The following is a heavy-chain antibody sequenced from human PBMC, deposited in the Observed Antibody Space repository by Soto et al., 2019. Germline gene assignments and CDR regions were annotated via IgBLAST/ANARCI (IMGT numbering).Heavy chain of an antibody. V-gene: IGHV4-61*01. CDR3: ARDWTDFWSGYYTVGFGRAPVSYGMDV. CDR2: IYYSGST. J-gene: IGHJ6*02. CDR1: GGSVSSGSYY. Sequence: SETLSLTCTVSGGSVSSGSYYWSWIRQPPGKGLEWIGYIYYSGSTNYNPSLKSRVTISVDTSKNQFSLKLSSVTAADTAVYYCARDWTDFWSGYYTVGFGRAPVSYGMDVWGQGTTVTVSS. D-gene: IGHD3-3*01.